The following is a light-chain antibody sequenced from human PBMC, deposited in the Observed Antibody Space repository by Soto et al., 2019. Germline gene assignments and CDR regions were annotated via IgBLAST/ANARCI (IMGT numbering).Light chain of an antibody. Sequence: AIQLTQSPSSLSASVGDRVTITCRASQGMRSALAWYQQKPGKAPELLIYNDYILQSGVPTRLTGSGSGTDFTLTISNLQPEDFATYYCQQFHSYPITFGGGTKVEVK. V-gene: IGKV1-13*02. CDR1: QGMRSA. J-gene: IGKJ4*01. CDR3: QQFHSYPIT. CDR2: NDY.